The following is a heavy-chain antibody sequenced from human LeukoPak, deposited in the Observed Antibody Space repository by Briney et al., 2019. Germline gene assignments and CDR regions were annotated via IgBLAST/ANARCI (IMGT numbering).Heavy chain of an antibody. J-gene: IGHJ4*02. Sequence: SETLSLTCTVSGGSISSYYWSWIRQPPGKGLEWIGYIYTSGSTNYNPSLKSRVTISVDTSKNQFSLKLSSVTAADTAVYYCARRGSSSYDYWDQGTLVTVSS. V-gene: IGHV4-4*09. CDR1: GGSISSYY. CDR3: ARRGSSSYDY. CDR2: IYTSGST. D-gene: IGHD6-6*01.